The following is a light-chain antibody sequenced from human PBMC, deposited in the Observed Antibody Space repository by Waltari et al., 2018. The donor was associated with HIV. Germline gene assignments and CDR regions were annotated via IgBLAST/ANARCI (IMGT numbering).Light chain of an antibody. V-gene: IGKV1-5*03. Sequence: DIQMTQSPSTLSASVGDRVTITCRASQSINSWLAWYQQKPGAAPKLLFYKASNLESGVPSRFSGSGFGTEFTLTISSLQPDDVATYYCQQYNRYSWTFGQGTKVDIK. J-gene: IGKJ1*01. CDR2: KAS. CDR1: QSINSW. CDR3: QQYNRYSWT.